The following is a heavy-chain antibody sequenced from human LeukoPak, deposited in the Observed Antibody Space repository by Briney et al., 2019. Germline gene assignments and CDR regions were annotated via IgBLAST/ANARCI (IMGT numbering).Heavy chain of an antibody. CDR1: GGSISSYY. Sequence: SETLSLTCTVSGGSISSYYWSWIRQPAGKGLEWIGRIYTSGSTNYNPSLKSRVTMSVDTSKNQFSLKLSSVTAADTAVYYCAAGLLLNYYYYYYMDVWGKGTTVTVSS. D-gene: IGHD2-15*01. V-gene: IGHV4-4*07. J-gene: IGHJ6*03. CDR2: IYTSGST. CDR3: AAGLLLNYYYYYYMDV.